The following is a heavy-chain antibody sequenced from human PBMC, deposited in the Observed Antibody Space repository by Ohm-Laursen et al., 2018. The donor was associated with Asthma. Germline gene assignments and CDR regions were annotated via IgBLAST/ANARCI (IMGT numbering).Heavy chain of an antibody. CDR3: AKRAAYTSGWDFDY. CDR1: GFTFSNFG. V-gene: IGHV3-30*18. J-gene: IGHJ4*02. CDR2: ISSDEKII. D-gene: IGHD6-19*01. Sequence: SLRLPCSASGFTFSNFGMNWVRQAPGKGLEWLAIISSDEKIIHYADSVKGRVTISRDNSKNTLYLQMNSLRVEDTAVYHCAKRAAYTSGWDFDYWGQGTLVTVSS.